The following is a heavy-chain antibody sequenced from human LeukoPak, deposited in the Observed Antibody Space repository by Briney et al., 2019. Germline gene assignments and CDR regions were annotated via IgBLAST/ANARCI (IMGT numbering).Heavy chain of an antibody. CDR3: ARGAPNYYGSGSYYTPDFDY. CDR2: IVYSGST. J-gene: IGHJ4*02. V-gene: IGHV4-31*02. Sequence: SETLSLTCTVSARSISRGGYYWSWIRQHPGKGLEWIGYIVYSGSTYYNPSLKSRVTISVDTSKNQFSLKLSSVTAADTAVYYCARGAPNYYGSGSYYTPDFDYWGQGTLVTVSS. D-gene: IGHD3-10*01. CDR1: ARSISRGGYY.